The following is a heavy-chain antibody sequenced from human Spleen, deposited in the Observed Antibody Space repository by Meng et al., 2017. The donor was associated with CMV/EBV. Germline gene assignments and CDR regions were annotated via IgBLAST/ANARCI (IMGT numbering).Heavy chain of an antibody. V-gene: IGHV1-69*05. CDR3: ARVPDSRAPEDDY. CDR2: IIPMFRKT. D-gene: IGHD6-6*01. Sequence: WTASGGTVSSDAIHWVRQDPGHGLEWIGNIIPMFRKTNYAQKFQGRVTITTGESSGTVFMELSSLTLDDTAIYFCARVPDSRAPEDDYWGQGTLVTVSS. J-gene: IGHJ4*02. CDR1: GGTVSSDA.